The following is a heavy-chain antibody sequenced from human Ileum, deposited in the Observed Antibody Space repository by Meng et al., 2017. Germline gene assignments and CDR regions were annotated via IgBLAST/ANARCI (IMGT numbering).Heavy chain of an antibody. CDR3: ARYYSAYGMDV. V-gene: IGHV3-7*01. D-gene: IGHD4/OR15-4a*01. CDR1: GFTFSQAW. J-gene: IGHJ6*02. Sequence: GESLKISCEASGFTFSQAWMTWVRQAPGKGLEWMANIKQDGSEKYYVDSVKGRFTISRDNAKNSMFLQMNSLRDEDTAVYYCARYYSAYGMDVWGQGNTVNVAS. CDR2: IKQDGSEK.